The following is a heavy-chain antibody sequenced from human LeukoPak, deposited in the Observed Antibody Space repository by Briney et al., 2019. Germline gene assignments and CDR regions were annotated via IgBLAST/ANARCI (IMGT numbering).Heavy chain of an antibody. Sequence: GGSLRLSCAASGFTFSSYGMHWVRQAPGKGLEWVAVIWYDGSNKYYADSVKGRFTISRDNSKNTLYLQMNSLRAEDTAVYYCARADCSGGSCYSGYWGQGTLATVSS. CDR2: IWYDGSNK. CDR1: GFTFSSYG. D-gene: IGHD2-15*01. J-gene: IGHJ4*02. V-gene: IGHV3-33*01. CDR3: ARADCSGGSCYSGY.